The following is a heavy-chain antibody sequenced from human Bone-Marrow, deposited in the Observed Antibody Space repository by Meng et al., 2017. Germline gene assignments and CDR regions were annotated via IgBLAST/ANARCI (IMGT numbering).Heavy chain of an antibody. CDR1: GYTFTSYG. V-gene: IGHV1-18*01. CDR3: ARDEPCILWWYYFDG. Sequence: ASVKVSCKASGYTFTSYGISWVRQAPGQGLEWMGWISAYNGNTNYAQKLQGRVTMTTNTFTNTTYMGLRSLRADDTAVYYCARDEPCILWWYYFDGWGQGTRVTVSS. D-gene: IGHD2-21*01. J-gene: IGHJ4*02. CDR2: ISAYNGNT.